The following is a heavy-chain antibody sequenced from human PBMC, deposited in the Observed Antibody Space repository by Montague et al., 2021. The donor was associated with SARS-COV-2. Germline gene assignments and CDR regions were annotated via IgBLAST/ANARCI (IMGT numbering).Heavy chain of an antibody. CDR1: GDSIRSSNFY. Sequence: SETLSLTCDVSGDSIRSSNFYWGWIRQSPGKGLEWIGSIYFSGTTYYNPSLKSRVTISVETSKSQFSLKLTSVTAADTAVYYCARQGGIQWFGEFGAFDYWGQGILVTVSS. D-gene: IGHD3-10*01. J-gene: IGHJ4*02. V-gene: IGHV4-39*01. CDR2: IYFSGTT. CDR3: ARQGGIQWFGEFGAFDY.